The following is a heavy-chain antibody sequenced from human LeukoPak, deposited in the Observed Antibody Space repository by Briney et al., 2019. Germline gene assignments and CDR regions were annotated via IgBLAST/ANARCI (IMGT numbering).Heavy chain of an antibody. V-gene: IGHV3-74*01. J-gene: IGHJ5*02. CDR1: GFTFSSYW. D-gene: IGHD2-2*01. Sequence: GGSLRLSCAASGFTFSSYWMHLVRQAPGKGLVWVSRINTDGSSTSYADSVKGRFTISRDNAKNTLYLQMNSLRAEDTAVYYCARDRRSITQRGFDPWGQGTLVTVSS. CDR3: ARDRRSITQRGFDP. CDR2: INTDGSST.